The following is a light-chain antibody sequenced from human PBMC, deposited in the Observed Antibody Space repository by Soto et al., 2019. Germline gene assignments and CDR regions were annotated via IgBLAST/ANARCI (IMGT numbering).Light chain of an antibody. Sequence: DIQMTQSPSTLSASVGDRVTITCRASHSITTWLAWYQQKPGKAPKLLIYKASSLESGVPSRFSGSGSGTEFTLTISSLQPDDFATYYCQQYNSYPGTFGQGTKVDIK. CDR2: KAS. CDR1: HSITTW. J-gene: IGKJ1*01. CDR3: QQYNSYPGT. V-gene: IGKV1-5*03.